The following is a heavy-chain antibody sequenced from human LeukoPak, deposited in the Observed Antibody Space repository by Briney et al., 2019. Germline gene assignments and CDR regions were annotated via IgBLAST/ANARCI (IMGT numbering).Heavy chain of an antibody. V-gene: IGHV1-18*04. CDR2: ISAYNGNT. D-gene: IGHD2-2*01. CDR3: ARDIVVVPAAPSYYYGMDV. CDR1: GYTFTSYG. J-gene: IGHJ6*04. Sequence: ASVKVSCKASGYTFTSYGISWVRQAPGQGLEWMGWISAYNGNTNYAQKLQGRVTMTTDTSTSTAYMELRSLRSDGTAVYYCARDIVVVPAAPSYYYGMDVWGKGTTVTVSS.